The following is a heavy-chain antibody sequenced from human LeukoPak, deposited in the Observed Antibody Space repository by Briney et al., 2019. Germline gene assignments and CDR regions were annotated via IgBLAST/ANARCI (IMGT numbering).Heavy chain of an antibody. CDR1: GYSISSGYY. CDR2: IYHSGST. J-gene: IGHJ4*02. V-gene: IGHV4-38-2*02. D-gene: IGHD6-19*01. Sequence: PSETLSLTCTVSGYSISSGYYWGWIRQPPGKGLEWIGSIYHSGSTYYNPSLKSRVTISVDTSKNQFSLKLSSVTAADTAVYYCARVEAVAGPLDYWGQGTLVTVSS. CDR3: ARVEAVAGPLDY.